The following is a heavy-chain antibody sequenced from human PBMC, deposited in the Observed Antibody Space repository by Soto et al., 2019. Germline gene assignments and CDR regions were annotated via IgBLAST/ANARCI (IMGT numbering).Heavy chain of an antibody. D-gene: IGHD1-26*01. CDR3: ARDLWSYYFDY. CDR1: GGTFSSYA. V-gene: IGHV1-69*01. CDR2: ISPIFGTA. J-gene: IGHJ4*02. Sequence: QVQLVQSGAEVKKPGSSGKDSCKASGGTFSSYANSWVRQAPGQGLEWMGGISPIFGTANYAQKFQGRVTITADESTSTAYMEPSSLRSVATAVYYCARDLWSYYFDYWGQGTLVTVSS.